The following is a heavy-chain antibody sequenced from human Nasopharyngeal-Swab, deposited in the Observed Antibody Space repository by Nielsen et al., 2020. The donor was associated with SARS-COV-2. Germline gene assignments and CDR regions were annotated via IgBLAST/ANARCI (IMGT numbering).Heavy chain of an antibody. CDR1: GYSFTSYW. Sequence: GESLKISCKGSGYSFTSYWIGWVRQMPGKDLEWMGIIYPGDSDTRYSPSFQGQVTISADKSLSTAYLQWSSLKASDTAMYYCARIAAAGTSYFDYWGQGTLVTVS. CDR3: ARIAAAGTSYFDY. V-gene: IGHV5-51*01. CDR2: IYPGDSDT. J-gene: IGHJ4*02. D-gene: IGHD6-13*01.